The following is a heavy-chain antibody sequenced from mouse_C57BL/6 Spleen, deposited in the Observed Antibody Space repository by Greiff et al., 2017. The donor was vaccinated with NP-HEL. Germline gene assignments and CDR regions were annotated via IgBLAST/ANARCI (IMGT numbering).Heavy chain of an antibody. J-gene: IGHJ3*01. CDR1: GYTFTSYW. V-gene: IGHV1-74*01. CDR3: AIAYSNYGLWFAY. CDR2: IHPSDSDT. D-gene: IGHD2-5*01. Sequence: QVQLKQPGAELVKPGASVKVSCKASGYTFTSYWMHWVKQRPGQGLEWIGRIHPSDSDTNYNQKFKGKATLTVDKSSSTAYMQLSSLTSEDSAVYYCAIAYSNYGLWFAYWGQGTLVTVSA.